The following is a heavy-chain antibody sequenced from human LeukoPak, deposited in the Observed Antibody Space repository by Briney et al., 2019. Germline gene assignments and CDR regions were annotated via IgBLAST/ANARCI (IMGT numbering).Heavy chain of an antibody. Sequence: ASVTVSCKASGYTFTSYYMHWVRQAPGQGLEWMGLINPSGGSTIYAQKFQGRVTMTRDMSTSTVYMELSSLRSEDTAVYYCARGGYSNYDTRSYYYYYYYMDVWAKGPRSPSP. CDR2: INPSGGST. CDR3: ARGGYSNYDTRSYYYYYYYMDV. V-gene: IGHV1-46*01. D-gene: IGHD4-11*01. J-gene: IGHJ6*03. CDR1: GYTFTSYY.